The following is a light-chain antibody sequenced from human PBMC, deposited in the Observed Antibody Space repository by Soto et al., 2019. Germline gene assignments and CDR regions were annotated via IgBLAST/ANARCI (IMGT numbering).Light chain of an antibody. CDR1: QSVSGN. CDR2: GAS. J-gene: IGKJ5*01. V-gene: IGKV3-15*01. CDR3: QQYNNWPPIT. Sequence: EIVMTQSPATLSVSQGERATLSCRASQSVSGNLAWYQQKPGQAPRLLIYGASTRATGIPARFSGSGSGTEFTLAISRLQSEDFAVYYWQQYNNWPPITFGHGTRLEIK.